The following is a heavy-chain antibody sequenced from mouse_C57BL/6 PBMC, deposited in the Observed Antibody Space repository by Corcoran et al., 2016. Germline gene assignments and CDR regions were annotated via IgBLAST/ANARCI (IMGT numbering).Heavy chain of an antibody. CDR2: IYPRSGNT. V-gene: IGHV1-81*01. J-gene: IGHJ2*01. D-gene: IGHD2-14*01. Sequence: QVQLQQSGAELARPGASVKLSCKASGYTFTSYGISWVKQRTGQGLEWIGEIYPRSGNTYYNEKFKGKATLTTDKSSSTAYMELRSLTSEDSAVYFCARKGVPYYFAYWGQGTTLTVSS. CDR3: ARKGVPYYFAY. CDR1: GYTFTSYG.